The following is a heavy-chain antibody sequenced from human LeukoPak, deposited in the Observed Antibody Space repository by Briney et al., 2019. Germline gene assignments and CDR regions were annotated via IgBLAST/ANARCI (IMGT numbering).Heavy chain of an antibody. CDR2: INPNSGDT. Sequence: ASVKVSCKASGYTFTDYYINWVRQAPGQGLEWIGWINPNSGDTNYAQKFQDRVTMTRDTSISTAYVELNFLRSDDTAVYYCARPRVDYYDSSGYHYFDYWGQGTLVTVSS. J-gene: IGHJ4*02. CDR3: ARPRVDYYDSSGYHYFDY. D-gene: IGHD3-22*01. CDR1: GYTFTDYY. V-gene: IGHV1-2*02.